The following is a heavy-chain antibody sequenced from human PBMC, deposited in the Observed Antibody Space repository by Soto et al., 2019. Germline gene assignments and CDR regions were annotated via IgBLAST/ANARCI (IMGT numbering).Heavy chain of an antibody. CDR3: AKGSSGSSLDYYYGIDV. J-gene: IGHJ6*02. D-gene: IGHD3-10*01. V-gene: IGHV3-23*01. CDR1: GFNFGNFA. Sequence: GGSLRLSCAASGFNFGNFAMSWVRQAPGKGLEWVSGIRCSGSSTYYADSVKGRFTISRDNSKNTLYLQMNSLRADDTAIYYCAKGSSGSSLDYYYGIDVWGQGTTVTVSS. CDR2: IRCSGSST.